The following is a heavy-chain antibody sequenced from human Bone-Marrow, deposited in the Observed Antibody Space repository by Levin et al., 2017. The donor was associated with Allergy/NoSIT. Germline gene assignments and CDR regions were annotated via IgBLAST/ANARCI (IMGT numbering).Heavy chain of an antibody. CDR1: GGPISTSY. D-gene: IGHD7-27*01. Sequence: RSQTLSLPCTVSGGPISTSYWSWLRQPPGKGLEWIGFIYYTGTTYYNPSLKSRVTISLDNSKKQFSLKLNSVTAADTAVYYCARDRAPSGFDAFDIWGLGTLVTVSS. J-gene: IGHJ3*02. CDR2: IYYTGTT. CDR3: ARDRAPSGFDAFDI. V-gene: IGHV4-59*01.